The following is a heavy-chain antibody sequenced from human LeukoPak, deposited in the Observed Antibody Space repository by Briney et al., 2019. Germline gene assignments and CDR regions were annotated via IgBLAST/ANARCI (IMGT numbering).Heavy chain of an antibody. CDR1: GFTFDDYA. Sequence: QPGGSLRLSCAASGFTFDDYAMHWVRQAPGKGLEWVSGINWNSDSIGYADSVKGRFTISRDNAKNSLYLQMNSLRAEDTAVYYCVAVMDLDYWGQGTLVTVSS. J-gene: IGHJ4*02. D-gene: IGHD2-8*01. CDR3: VAVMDLDY. CDR2: INWNSDSI. V-gene: IGHV3-9*01.